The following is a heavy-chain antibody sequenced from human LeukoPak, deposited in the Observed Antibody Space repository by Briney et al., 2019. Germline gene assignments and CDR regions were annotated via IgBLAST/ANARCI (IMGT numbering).Heavy chain of an antibody. J-gene: IGHJ4*02. CDR1: GFTFSSYW. D-gene: IGHD2-2*01. CDR2: IKQDGSEK. V-gene: IGHV3-7*01. Sequence: GGSLRLSCAASGFTFSSYWMSWVRQAPGQWLEWVANIKQDGSEKYYVDSVKGRFTIARDNAKNSLYLQMNSLRAEDTAVYYCAREGVYCSSTSCYCGYWGQGTLVTVSS. CDR3: AREGVYCSSTSCYCGY.